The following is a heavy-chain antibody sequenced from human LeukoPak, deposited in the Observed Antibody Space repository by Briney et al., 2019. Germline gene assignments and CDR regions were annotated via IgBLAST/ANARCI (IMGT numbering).Heavy chain of an antibody. J-gene: IGHJ4*02. CDR1: GFTFSSYA. CDR2: ISWNSGSI. D-gene: IGHD3-3*01. CDR3: AKAPNYDFWSGCFYY. Sequence: GGSLRLSCAASGFTFSSYAMHWVRQAPGKGLEWVSGISWNSGSIGYADSVKGRFTISRDNAKNSLYLQMNSLRAEDTALYYCAKAPNYDFWSGCFYYWGQGTLVTVSS. V-gene: IGHV3-9*01.